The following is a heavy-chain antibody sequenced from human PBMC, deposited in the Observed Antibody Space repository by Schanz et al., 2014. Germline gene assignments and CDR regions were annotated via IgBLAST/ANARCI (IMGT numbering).Heavy chain of an antibody. V-gene: IGHV3-23*01. CDR1: GFTFSSYA. J-gene: IGHJ4*02. D-gene: IGHD6-13*01. Sequence: EVQLLESGGGLVQPGGSLRLSCAASGFTFSSYAMSWVRQAPGKGLEWISAISGSGVSTHYADSVKGRFTISRDNSKNTLYLQMNSLRAEDTAVYYCARLDSSSWYPRYWGQGTLVTVSS. CDR2: ISGSGVST. CDR3: ARLDSSSWYPRY.